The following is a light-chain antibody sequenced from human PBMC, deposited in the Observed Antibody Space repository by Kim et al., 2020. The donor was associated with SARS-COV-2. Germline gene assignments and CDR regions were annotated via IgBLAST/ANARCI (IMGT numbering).Light chain of an antibody. CDR1: QGISSY. V-gene: IGKV1-17*03. CDR2: AAS. J-gene: IGKJ4*01. CDR3: LQHDSYPLT. Sequence: DIQMTQSPSAMPASVGDRVTITCRASQGISSYLGWFQQKPGQVPKRLIYAASSLQSGVPSRFSGSGSGTEFTLTISSLQPEDFATYHSLQHDSYPLTWGGGTKVYIK.